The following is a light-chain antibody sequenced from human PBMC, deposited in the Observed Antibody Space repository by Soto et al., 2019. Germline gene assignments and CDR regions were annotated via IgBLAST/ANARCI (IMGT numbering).Light chain of an antibody. Sequence: DIQMTQSPSTLSASVGDRVTITCRPSQSISNWLAWYQQKPGKAPKVMIYDASSLKSGVTSRFSGSGYGPEFTLNINSLQPDDFAPYYRQHYKGRFGQGTRLEI. J-gene: IGKJ2*03. CDR3: QHYKGR. CDR2: DAS. CDR1: QSISNW. V-gene: IGKV1-5*01.